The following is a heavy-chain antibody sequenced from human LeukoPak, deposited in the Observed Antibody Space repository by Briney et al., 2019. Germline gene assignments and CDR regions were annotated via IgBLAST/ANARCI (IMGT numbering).Heavy chain of an antibody. CDR3: ARDAPIMITFGGVINAFDI. CDR1: GFTFSSYA. CDR2: ISYDGSNK. D-gene: IGHD3-16*01. J-gene: IGHJ3*02. V-gene: IGHV3-30*04. Sequence: GGSLRLSCAASGFTFSSYAMHWVRQAPGKGLEWVAVISYDGSNKYYADSVKGRFTISRDNSKNTLYLQMNSLRAEDTAVYYCARDAPIMITFGGVINAFDIWGQGTMVTVSS.